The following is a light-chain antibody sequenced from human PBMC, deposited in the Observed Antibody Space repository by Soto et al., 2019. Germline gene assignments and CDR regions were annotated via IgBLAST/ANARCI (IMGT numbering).Light chain of an antibody. CDR1: QSVSTW. CDR2: DAS. V-gene: IGKV1-5*01. J-gene: IGKJ1*01. Sequence: DIQMTQSPSTLSASVGDTVTITCRASQSVSTWLAWYQQTPGKAPKLLMYDASTLESGAPARFSGSGSGTGFTLTISSLQPEDFATYHCQEYKTWTFGQGTKV. CDR3: QEYKTWT.